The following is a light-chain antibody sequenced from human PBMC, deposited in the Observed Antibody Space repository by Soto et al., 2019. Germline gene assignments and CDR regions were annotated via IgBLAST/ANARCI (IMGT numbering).Light chain of an antibody. Sequence: DIQMTQSPSSLSASVGDRVTITCQASQDISSFLNWFQQKPGKAPKLLIYDAVNLETGVPSRFSASGSGTDFTFTITGLHPEDFATYYCQQYDNVPRYTFGRGTKLEIK. J-gene: IGKJ2*01. CDR3: QQYDNVPRYT. CDR1: QDISSF. CDR2: DAV. V-gene: IGKV1-33*01.